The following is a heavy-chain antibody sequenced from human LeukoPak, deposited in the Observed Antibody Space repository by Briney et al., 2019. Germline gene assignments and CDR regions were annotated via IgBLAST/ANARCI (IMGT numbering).Heavy chain of an antibody. D-gene: IGHD6-19*01. CDR1: GGTFSSYA. J-gene: IGHJ2*01. V-gene: IGHV1-69*04. Sequence: SVKVSCKASGGTFSSYAISWVRQAPGQGLEWMGRIIPILGIANYAQKFQGRVTITADKSTSTAYMELSSLRSEDTAVYYCARPHRASTLVSGSSGFDLWGRGTLVTVSS. CDR2: IIPILGIA. CDR3: ARPHRASTLVSGSSGFDL.